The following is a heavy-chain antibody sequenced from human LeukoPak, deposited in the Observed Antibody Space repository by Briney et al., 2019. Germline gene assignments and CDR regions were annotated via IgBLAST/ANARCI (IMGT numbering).Heavy chain of an antibody. CDR1: GGTFSSYA. D-gene: IGHD2-15*01. Sequence: SVKVSCKTSGGTFSSYAISWVRQAPGQGLEWMGRIIPIFGIANYAQKFQGRATITADKSTSTAYMELSSLRSEDTAVYYCARVRGGGPDAFDIWGQGTMVTVSS. CDR2: IIPIFGIA. V-gene: IGHV1-69*04. CDR3: ARVRGGGPDAFDI. J-gene: IGHJ3*02.